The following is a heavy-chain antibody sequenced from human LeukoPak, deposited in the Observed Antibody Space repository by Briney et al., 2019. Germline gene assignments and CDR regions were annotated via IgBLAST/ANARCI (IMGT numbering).Heavy chain of an antibody. V-gene: IGHV3-73*01. CDR2: IRSKANSYAT. CDR1: GFTFSGSA. J-gene: IGHJ3*02. Sequence: PGGSLRLSCAASGFTFSGSAMHWVRQASGKGLEWVGRIRSKANSYATAYAASVKGRFTISRDDSKNTAYLQMNSLKTEDTAVYYCASLDYYDSSGYSEGSDAFDIWGQGTMVTVSS. CDR3: ASLDYYDSSGYSEGSDAFDI. D-gene: IGHD3-22*01.